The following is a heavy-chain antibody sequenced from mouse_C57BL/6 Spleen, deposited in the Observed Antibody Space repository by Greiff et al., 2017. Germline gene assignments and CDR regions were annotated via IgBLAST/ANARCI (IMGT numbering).Heavy chain of an antibody. V-gene: IGHV5-6*01. CDR3: ARRPGTAYYFGY. D-gene: IGHD4-1*01. CDR2: ISSGGSYT. CDR1: GFTFSSYG. J-gene: IGHJ2*01. Sequence: EVQRVESGGDLVKPGGSLKLSCAASGFTFSSYGMSWVRQTPDKRLEWVATISSGGSYTYYPDSVKGRFTISRDNAKNTLYLQMSSLKSEDTAMYYCARRPGTAYYFGYWGQGTTLTVSS.